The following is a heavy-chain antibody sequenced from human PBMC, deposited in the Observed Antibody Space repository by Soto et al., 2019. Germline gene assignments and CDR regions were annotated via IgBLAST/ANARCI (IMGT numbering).Heavy chain of an antibody. D-gene: IGHD1-26*01. CDR2: ISAYNGNT. V-gene: IGHV1-18*01. CDR3: ARDRSIPSRAGWVYYGMDV. J-gene: IGHJ6*02. Sequence: ASVKVSCKASGYTFTSYGISWVRQAPGQGLEWMGWISAYNGNTNYAQKLQGRVTMTTDTSTSTAYMELRSLRSDDTAVYYCARDRSIPSRAGWVYYGMDVWGQGTTVTVSS. CDR1: GYTFTSYG.